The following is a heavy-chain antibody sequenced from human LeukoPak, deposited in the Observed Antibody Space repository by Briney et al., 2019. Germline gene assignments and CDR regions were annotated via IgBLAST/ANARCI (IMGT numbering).Heavy chain of an antibody. CDR1: GYTFTAYN. V-gene: IGHV1-2*02. CDR3: APQLGRLTDY. CDR2: INPNSGGT. D-gene: IGHD7-27*01. J-gene: IGHJ4*02. Sequence: ASVKVSCKASGYTFTAYNMDWVRQAPGQGLEWMGWINPNSGGTNYAQKFQGRVTMTRDTTVSTAYMGLSRPRSDDTAVYYCAPQLGRLTDYWGQGTLVTVSS.